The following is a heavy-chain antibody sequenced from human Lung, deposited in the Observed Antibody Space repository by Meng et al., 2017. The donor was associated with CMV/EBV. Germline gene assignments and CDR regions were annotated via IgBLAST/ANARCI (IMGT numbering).Heavy chain of an antibody. CDR2: INPNSGGT. CDR3: AREDYHDSTSYQDFDY. D-gene: IGHD3-22*01. CDR1: GYTSSDYY. V-gene: IGHV1-2*02. J-gene: IGHJ4*02. Sequence: SVKVSXKVSGYTSSDYYMHWVRQAPGQGLEWMGWINPNSGGTNYAQKFQGRVTMTRDTSISTAYMELSRLRSDDTAVYYCAREDYHDSTSYQDFDYWGQGXLVTVSS.